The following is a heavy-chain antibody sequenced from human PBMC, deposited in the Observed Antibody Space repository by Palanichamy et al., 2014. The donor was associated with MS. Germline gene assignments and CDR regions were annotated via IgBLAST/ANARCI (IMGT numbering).Heavy chain of an antibody. V-gene: IGHV1-8*01. CDR3: ARGQYAFDI. J-gene: IGHJ3*02. CDR1: GYTLTNYD. Sequence: QVQLVQSGAEVKKPGASVKVSCKASGYTLTNYDINWVRQATGQGLEWMAWMNPNGGNTGYAQKFQGRVSMTRNTSISTAYMELSSLRSEDTAVYFCARGQYAFDIWGQGTMVTVSS. CDR2: MNPNGGNT.